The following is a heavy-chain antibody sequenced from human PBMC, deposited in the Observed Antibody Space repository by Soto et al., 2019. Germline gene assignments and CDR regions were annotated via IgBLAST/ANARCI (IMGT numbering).Heavy chain of an antibody. J-gene: IGHJ4*02. D-gene: IGHD4-17*01. CDR2: IYYSGST. V-gene: IGHV4-59*01. CDR3: ARTTAVPNTLRSRYFFDY. CDR1: GGSISSYY. Sequence: SETLSLTCTVSGGSISSYYWSWIRQPPGKGLEWIGYIYYSGSTNYNPSLKSRVTISVDTSKNPFSLKLSSVTAADTAVYYCARTTAVPNTLRSRYFFDYWGQGTLVTVSS.